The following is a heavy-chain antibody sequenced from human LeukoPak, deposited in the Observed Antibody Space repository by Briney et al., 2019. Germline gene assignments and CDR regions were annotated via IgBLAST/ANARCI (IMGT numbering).Heavy chain of an antibody. V-gene: IGHV4-59*01. J-gene: IGHJ5*02. Sequence: SETLSLTCTVSGDSISSYYWNWIRQPPGKGLEWIGSILNSGSTNYNPSLRSRVTISVGTSKNEFSLRVKSVTAADTAVYYCARSPSGANWFDPWGQGTLVTVSS. D-gene: IGHD6-6*01. CDR1: GDSISSYY. CDR2: ILNSGST. CDR3: ARSPSGANWFDP.